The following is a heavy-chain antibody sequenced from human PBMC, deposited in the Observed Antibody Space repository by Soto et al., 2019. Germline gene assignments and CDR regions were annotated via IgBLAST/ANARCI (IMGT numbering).Heavy chain of an antibody. CDR2: IFSSDSSA. CDR3: GTWRGSSWFDY. CDR1: GFTFSSYS. V-gene: IGHV5-51*01. J-gene: IGHJ4*02. Sequence: GESRKISCTASGFTFSSYSLGWVRHMPGKGLQWMGNIFSSDSSAKYSPSFVGQVTISVDRSINIAYLQWSSLKASDTAIYYCGTWRGSSWFDYWGPGTQVNVSS. D-gene: IGHD2-2*01.